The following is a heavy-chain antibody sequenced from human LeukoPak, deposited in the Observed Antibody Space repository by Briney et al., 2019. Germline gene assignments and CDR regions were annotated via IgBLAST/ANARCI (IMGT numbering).Heavy chain of an antibody. CDR1: GFTFSSYA. Sequence: GGSLRLSCAASGFTFSSYAMSWVRQAPGKGLEWVGRIKSKTDGGTTDYAAPVKGRFTISRDDSKNTLYLQMNSLKTEDTAVYYCTTDPSIAVAEYFDYWGQGTLVTVSS. CDR3: TTDPSIAVAEYFDY. V-gene: IGHV3-15*01. CDR2: IKSKTDGGTT. D-gene: IGHD6-19*01. J-gene: IGHJ4*02.